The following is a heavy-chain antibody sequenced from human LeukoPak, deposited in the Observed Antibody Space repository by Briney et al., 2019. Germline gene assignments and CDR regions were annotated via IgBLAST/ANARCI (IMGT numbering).Heavy chain of an antibody. J-gene: IGHJ6*02. CDR1: GGSISSGGYY. CDR2: IYYSGST. Sequence: SETLSLTCTVSGGSISSGGYYWSWIRQHPGKGLEWIGYIYYSGSTYYNPSLKSRVTISVDTSKNQFSLKLSSVTAADTAVYYWARNRIGISRQYYFYYRMDLWGQGTKGTGS. V-gene: IGHV4-31*03. CDR3: ARNRIGISRQYYFYYRMDL. D-gene: IGHD1-14*01.